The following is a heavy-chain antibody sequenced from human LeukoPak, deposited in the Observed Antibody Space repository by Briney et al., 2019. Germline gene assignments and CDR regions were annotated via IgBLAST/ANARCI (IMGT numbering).Heavy chain of an antibody. CDR1: GSTFSNAW. J-gene: IGHJ6*03. CDR3: TTQSPSTIFGVVIHYYYYMDV. D-gene: IGHD3-3*01. CDR2: IKSKTDGGTT. Sequence: GGSLRLSCAASGSTFSNAWMSWVRQAPGKGLEWVGRIKSKTDGGTTDYAAPVKGRFTISRDDSKNTLYLQMNSLKTEDTAVYYCTTQSPSTIFGVVIHYYYYMDVWGKGTTVTVSS. V-gene: IGHV3-15*01.